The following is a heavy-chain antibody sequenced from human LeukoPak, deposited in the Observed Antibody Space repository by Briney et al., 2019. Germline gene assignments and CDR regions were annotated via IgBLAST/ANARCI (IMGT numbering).Heavy chain of an antibody. CDR1: GFTFDDYA. D-gene: IGHD3-10*01. CDR3: AKDVGESRFYFDY. J-gene: IGHJ4*02. V-gene: IGHV3-9*01. CDR2: ISWNSGSI. Sequence: PGGSLRLSCVTSGFTFDDYAMLWVRQAPGKGLEWVSGISWNSGSIGYADSVKGRFTISRDNAKNSLYLQMNSLRAEDTALYYCAKDVGESRFYFDYWGQVTLVTVSS.